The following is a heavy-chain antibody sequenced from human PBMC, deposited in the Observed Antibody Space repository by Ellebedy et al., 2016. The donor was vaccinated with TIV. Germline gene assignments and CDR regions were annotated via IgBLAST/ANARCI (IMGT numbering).Heavy chain of an antibody. D-gene: IGHD6-13*01. CDR3: AKEKLIAAAGTIDY. V-gene: IGHV3-23*01. CDR1: GFTFSSYA. CDR2: ISGSGGST. J-gene: IGHJ4*02. Sequence: GESLKISXAASGFTFSSYAMSWVRQAPGKGLEWVSAISGSGGSTYYADSVKGRFTISRDNSKNTLYLQMNSLRAEDTAVYYCAKEKLIAAAGTIDYWGQGTLVTVSS.